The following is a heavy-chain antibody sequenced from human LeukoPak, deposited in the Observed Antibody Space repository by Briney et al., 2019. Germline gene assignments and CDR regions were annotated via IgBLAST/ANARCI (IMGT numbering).Heavy chain of an antibody. V-gene: IGHV1-24*01. D-gene: IGHD3-22*01. J-gene: IGHJ4*02. CDR3: ATIPRHYYDSSGYYYFDY. CDR1: GYTLTELS. Sequence: GASVKVSCKVSGYTLTELSMHWVRQAPGKGLEWMGGFDPEDGETIYAQKFQGRATMTEDTSTDTAYMELSSLRSEDTAVYYCATIPRHYYDSSGYYYFDYWGQGTLVTVPS. CDR2: FDPEDGET.